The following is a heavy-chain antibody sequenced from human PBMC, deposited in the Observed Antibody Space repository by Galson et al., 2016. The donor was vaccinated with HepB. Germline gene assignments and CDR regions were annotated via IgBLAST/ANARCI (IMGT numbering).Heavy chain of an antibody. J-gene: IGHJ3*02. Sequence: SLRLSCAASGFSISIFTMHWVRQAPGKGLEWVSVTPGNGTGKSYADSVKGRFTISRDNSKNTLYLQMNRLRAEDAAVYYCAKIRPVGYNCGWGGSFDIWGRGTMVTVSS. D-gene: IGHD6-19*01. V-gene: IGHV3-23*01. CDR1: GFSISIFT. CDR2: TPGNGTGK. CDR3: AKIRPVGYNCGWGGSFDI.